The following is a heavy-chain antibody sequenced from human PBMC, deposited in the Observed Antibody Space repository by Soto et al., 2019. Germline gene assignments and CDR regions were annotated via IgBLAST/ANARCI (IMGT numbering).Heavy chain of an antibody. CDR2: IYYSGST. Sequence: SETLSLTCTVSGGSISSFYWSWIRQPPGKGLEWIGSIYYSGSTNYNPSLKSRVTISVDTSKNQFSLKLSSVTAADTAVYYCARPHGGSSGWDNWFDPWGQGPLVTVSS. V-gene: IGHV4-59*01. CDR3: ARPHGGSSGWDNWFDP. D-gene: IGHD6-25*01. CDR1: GGSISSFY. J-gene: IGHJ5*02.